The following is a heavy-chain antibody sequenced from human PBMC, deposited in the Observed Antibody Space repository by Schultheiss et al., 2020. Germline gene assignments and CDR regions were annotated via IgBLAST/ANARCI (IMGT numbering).Heavy chain of an antibody. V-gene: IGHV3-66*02. CDR1: GFTVSSNY. D-gene: IGHD2-15*01. Sequence: GESLKISCAASGFTVSSNYMSWVRQAPGKGLEWVSAISGSGGSTYYADSVKGRFTISRDNSKNTLYLQMNSLRAEDTAVYYCARDPYHAAIDYWGQGTLVTVSS. CDR3: ARDPYHAAIDY. J-gene: IGHJ4*02. CDR2: ISGSGGST.